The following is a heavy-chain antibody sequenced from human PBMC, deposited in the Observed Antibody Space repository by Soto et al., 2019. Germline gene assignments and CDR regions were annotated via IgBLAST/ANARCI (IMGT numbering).Heavy chain of an antibody. CDR3: TKDWDDYGGSPDWFDP. J-gene: IGHJ5*02. CDR2: ISSSSSTI. D-gene: IGHD4-17*01. Sequence: PGGSLRLSCAVSGFTFSSYSMNWVRQAPGKGLEWVSYISSSSSTIYYADYVKGRFTISRDNAKISLYLQMNSLRAEDTAVYYCTKDWDDYGGSPDWFDPWGQGTLVTVSS. CDR1: GFTFSSYS. V-gene: IGHV3-48*01.